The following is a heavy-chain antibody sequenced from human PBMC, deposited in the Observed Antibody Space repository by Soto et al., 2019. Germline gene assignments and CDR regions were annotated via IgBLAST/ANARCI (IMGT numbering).Heavy chain of an antibody. V-gene: IGHV3-33*01. CDR2: IWYDGSNK. CDR3: ARESIAARCGMDV. CDR1: GFTFSSYG. J-gene: IGHJ6*02. D-gene: IGHD6-6*01. Sequence: QVQLVESGGGVVQPGRSLRLSCAASGFTFSSYGMHWVRQAPGKGLEWVAVIWYDGSNKYYADSVKGRFTISRDKSKNTVYVQMNSLRAEDTAVYYCARESIAARCGMDVWGQGTTVTVSS.